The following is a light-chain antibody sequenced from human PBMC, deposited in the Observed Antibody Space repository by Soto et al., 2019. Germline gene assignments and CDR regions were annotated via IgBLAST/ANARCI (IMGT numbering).Light chain of an antibody. CDR3: QQYGSSYT. V-gene: IGKV3-20*01. CDR1: QSVSSSY. J-gene: IGKJ2*01. Sequence: EIVLTQSPGTLSLSPGERATLSCRASQSVSSSYLDWYQQKPGQAPRLLIYGASSRATGIPDRFSGSWSGTDFTLTISRLEPEDFAVYYCQQYGSSYTFGQGTKLEIK. CDR2: GAS.